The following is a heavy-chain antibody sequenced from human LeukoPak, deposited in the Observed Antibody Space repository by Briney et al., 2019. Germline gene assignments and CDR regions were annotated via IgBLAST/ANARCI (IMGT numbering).Heavy chain of an antibody. CDR2: IYHSGST. Sequence: SETLSLTCAVSGYSISSGYYWGWIRQPPGKGLEWIGSIYHSGSTYYNSSLKSRVTISVDTSKNQFSLKLSSVTAADTAVYYCARDLHYYDSSSQMVYYFDYWGQGTLVTVSS. D-gene: IGHD3-22*01. V-gene: IGHV4-38-2*02. CDR3: ARDLHYYDSSSQMVYYFDY. CDR1: GYSISSGYY. J-gene: IGHJ4*02.